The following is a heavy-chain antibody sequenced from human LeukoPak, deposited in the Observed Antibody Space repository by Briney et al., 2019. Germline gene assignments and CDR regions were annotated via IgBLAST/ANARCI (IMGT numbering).Heavy chain of an antibody. CDR3: ARDRSVAVAGTYRGWFDP. CDR1: GGSISSYY. CDR2: IYYGGST. J-gene: IGHJ5*02. V-gene: IGHV4-59*01. D-gene: IGHD6-19*01. Sequence: SETLSLTCTVSGGSISSYYWSWIQQPPGKGLEWIGYIYYGGSTNYNPSLKSRVTISVDTSKNQFSLKLSSVTAADTAVYYCARDRSVAVAGTYRGWFDPWGQGTLVTVSS.